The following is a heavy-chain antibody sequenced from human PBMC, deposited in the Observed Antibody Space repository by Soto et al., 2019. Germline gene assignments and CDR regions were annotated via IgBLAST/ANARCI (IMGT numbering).Heavy chain of an antibody. CDR1: GGSISSSSYY. CDR2: IY. V-gene: IGHV4-39*01. D-gene: IGHD6-13*01. J-gene: IGHJ4*02. Sequence: QLQLQESGPGLVKPSETLSLTCTVSGGSISSSSYYWGWIRQPPGKGLEWIGSIYYYNPSLKSRVAISVDTSMNQFSLRLSSVTAAYTAVYYCASRGSSSWYGYWGQGTLVTVSS. CDR3: ASRGSSSWYGY.